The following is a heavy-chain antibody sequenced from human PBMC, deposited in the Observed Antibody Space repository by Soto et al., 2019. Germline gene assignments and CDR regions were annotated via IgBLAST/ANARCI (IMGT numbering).Heavy chain of an antibody. D-gene: IGHD1-26*01. CDR2: IYYSGST. CDR3: ARRTEGIVAAFDY. CDR1: GGSISSSSYY. J-gene: IGHJ4*02. V-gene: IGHV4-39*01. Sequence: ASETLSLTCTVSGGSISSSSYYWGWIRQPPGKGLEWIGSIYYSGSTYYNPSLKSRVTISVDTSKNQFSLKLSSVTAADTAVYYCARRTEGIVAAFDYWGQGTLVTVSS.